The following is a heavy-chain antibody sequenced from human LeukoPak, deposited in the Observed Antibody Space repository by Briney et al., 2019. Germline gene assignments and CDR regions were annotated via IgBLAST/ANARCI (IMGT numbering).Heavy chain of an antibody. CDR3: ARDIRTGTFYYYYYMDV. D-gene: IGHD1-7*01. CDR2: IYSGGST. Sequence: GGSLRLSCAASGFTVSSNYMSWVRQAPGKGLEGGSVIYSGGSTYYADSVKGRFTISRDKSKNTLYLQMNSLRAEDTAVYYCARDIRTGTFYYYYYMDVWGKGTTVTVSS. CDR1: GFTVSSNY. J-gene: IGHJ6*03. V-gene: IGHV3-66*02.